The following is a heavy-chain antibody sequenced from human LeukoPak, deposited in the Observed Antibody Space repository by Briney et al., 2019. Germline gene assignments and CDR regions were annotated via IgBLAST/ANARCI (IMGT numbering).Heavy chain of an antibody. V-gene: IGHV1-18*01. D-gene: IGHD2-15*01. CDR2: FSADIGNT. CDR1: GYTFPDYG. CDR3: ARDRLGYCGYGSCLLFDN. J-gene: IGHJ4*02. Sequence: GASVKVSCKASGYTFPDYGISWVRQAPGQGLEWMGWFSADIGNTNYAQNFQGRVTMTRDRSTSTGYMELTSLTSDDTAVYYCARDRLGYCGYGSCLLFDNWGQGTLVTVSS.